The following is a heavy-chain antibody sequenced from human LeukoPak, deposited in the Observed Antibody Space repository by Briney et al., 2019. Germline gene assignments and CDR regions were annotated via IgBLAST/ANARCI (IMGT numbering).Heavy chain of an antibody. V-gene: IGHV3-48*03. J-gene: IGHJ6*02. CDR2: ISGSGSLI. D-gene: IGHD3-10*01. CDR1: GFTFSSYE. Sequence: GGSLRLSCAASGFTFSSYEMNWVRQAPGKGLEWLSYISGSGSLIHYTDSVKGRFTISRDNAKNSLYLQMNSLRAEDTAVYYCARIYSGNYCGMDVWGQGATVTVSS. CDR3: ARIYSGNYCGMDV.